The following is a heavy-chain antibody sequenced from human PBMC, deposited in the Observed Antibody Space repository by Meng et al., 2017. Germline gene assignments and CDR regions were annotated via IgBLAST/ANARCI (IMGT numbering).Heavy chain of an antibody. J-gene: IGHJ4*02. V-gene: IGHV1-69*06. CDR3: HSGWYQAGDDY. Sequence: VQRVQSGAGVKKPGSSVKVSCKASGGTFSSYAISWVRQAPGQGLEWMGGIIPIFGTANYAQKFQGRVTITADKSTSTAYMELSSLRSEDTAVYYCHSGWYQAGDDYWGQGTLVTVSS. D-gene: IGHD6-19*01. CDR1: GGTFSSYA. CDR2: IIPIFGTA.